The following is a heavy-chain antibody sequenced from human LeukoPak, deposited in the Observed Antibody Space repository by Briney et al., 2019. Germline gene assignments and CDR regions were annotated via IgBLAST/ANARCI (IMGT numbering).Heavy chain of an antibody. CDR1: GYTFTGHY. Sequence: ASVKVSCKASGYTFTGHYMHWVRQAPGQGLEWMGWINPNSGGTNYAQKFQGRVTMTRDTSISTAYMEPSRLRSDDTAVYYCARDFLQLGKSSSDYWGQGTLVTVSS. CDR3: ARDFLQLGKSSSDY. J-gene: IGHJ4*02. D-gene: IGHD6-6*01. V-gene: IGHV1-2*02. CDR2: INPNSGGT.